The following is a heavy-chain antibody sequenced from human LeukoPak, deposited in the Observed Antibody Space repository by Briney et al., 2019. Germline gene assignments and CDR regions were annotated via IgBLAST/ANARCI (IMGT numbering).Heavy chain of an antibody. D-gene: IGHD3-16*02. Sequence: ASVKVSCKASGGTFSSYAISWVRQAPGQGLEWMGWISAYNGNTNYAQKLQGRVTMTTDTSTSTAYMELRSLRSEDTAVYYCASLSAPFDYWGQGTLVTVSS. CDR2: ISAYNGNT. CDR1: GGTFSSYA. CDR3: ASLSAPFDY. V-gene: IGHV1-18*01. J-gene: IGHJ4*02.